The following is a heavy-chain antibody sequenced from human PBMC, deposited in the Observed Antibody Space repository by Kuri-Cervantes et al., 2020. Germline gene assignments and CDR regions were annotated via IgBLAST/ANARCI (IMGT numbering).Heavy chain of an antibody. CDR2: IKQDGGDK. CDR3: ARDRGGMTMVRGGIF. Sequence: ETLSLTCAASGFTFSRYWMSWVRQAPGKGLEWVANIKQDGGDKYYVESVKGRFTISRDNAKNSLYLQMNSLRVEDTAVYYCARDRGGMTMVRGGIFGGQGTLVTVSS. V-gene: IGHV3-7*01. D-gene: IGHD3-10*01. CDR1: GFTFSRYW. J-gene: IGHJ4*02.